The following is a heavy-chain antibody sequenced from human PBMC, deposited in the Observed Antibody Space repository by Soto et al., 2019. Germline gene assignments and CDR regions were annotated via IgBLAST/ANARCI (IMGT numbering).Heavy chain of an antibody. CDR1: GYSFTTYW. CDR3: ARHGDIATRRSANDY. CDR2: IDPSDSYT. Sequence: PGESLKISCKGSGYSFTTYWISWVRQMPGKGLEWMGRIDPSDSYTNYSPSFRGHVIISIDKSISTAYLQWSSLKASDTAMYYCARHGDIATRRSANDYWGQEALVTVSS. V-gene: IGHV5-10-1*01. J-gene: IGHJ4*02. D-gene: IGHD6-6*01.